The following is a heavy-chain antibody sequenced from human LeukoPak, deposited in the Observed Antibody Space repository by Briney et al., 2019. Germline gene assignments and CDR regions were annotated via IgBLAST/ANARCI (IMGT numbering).Heavy chain of an antibody. J-gene: IGHJ4*02. CDR2: ISYDGSNK. CDR1: GFTFSSYA. CDR3: ARDGQLYYDYVWGSYLDY. Sequence: GGSLRLSCAASGFTFSSYAMHWVRQAPGKGLEWVAVISYDGSNKCYADSVKGRFTISRDNPKNTLYLQMNSLRAEDTAVYYCARDGQLYYDYVWGSYLDYWGQGTLVTVSS. D-gene: IGHD3-16*02. V-gene: IGHV3-30-3*01.